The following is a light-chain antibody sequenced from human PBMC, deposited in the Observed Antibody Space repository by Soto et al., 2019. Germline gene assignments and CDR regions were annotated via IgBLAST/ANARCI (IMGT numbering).Light chain of an antibody. CDR1: NIGSKS. V-gene: IGLV3-21*02. Sequence: SYELTQPPSVSGAPGQTARITCGGNNIGSKSVHWYQQKPGQAPVLVVYDDSDRPSGIPERFSGSNSGNTATLTISRAEAGDEADYYCQVWDSSSDHWVFGGGPQLTVL. J-gene: IGLJ3*02. CDR2: DDS. CDR3: QVWDSSSDHWV.